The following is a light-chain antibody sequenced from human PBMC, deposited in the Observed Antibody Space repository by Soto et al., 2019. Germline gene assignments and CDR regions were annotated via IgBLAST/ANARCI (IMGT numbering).Light chain of an antibody. CDR2: DAS. Sequence: EMVLTQSPATLSLSPGERATLSCRARQSVSSYLAWYQQKPGQAPRLLIYDASNRATGIPARFSGSGSGTDFTLTISSLEPEDFAVYYCHQRSNWPRTFGQGTKV. V-gene: IGKV3-11*01. CDR3: HQRSNWPRT. CDR1: QSVSSY. J-gene: IGKJ1*01.